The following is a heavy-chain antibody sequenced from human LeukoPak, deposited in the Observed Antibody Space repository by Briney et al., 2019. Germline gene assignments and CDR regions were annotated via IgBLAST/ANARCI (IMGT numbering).Heavy chain of an antibody. Sequence: PGGSLRLSCAASGFTFSSYGMHWVRQAPGKGLEWVAVMWYDGSNKYYADSVKGRFTISRDNSKNTLDLQMSSLTTGDTAVYYCARGNSAGWYEYMDVWGKGTTVIVSS. CDR3: ARGNSAGWYEYMDV. J-gene: IGHJ6*03. CDR2: MWYDGSNK. CDR1: GFTFSSYG. D-gene: IGHD6-19*01. V-gene: IGHV3-33*01.